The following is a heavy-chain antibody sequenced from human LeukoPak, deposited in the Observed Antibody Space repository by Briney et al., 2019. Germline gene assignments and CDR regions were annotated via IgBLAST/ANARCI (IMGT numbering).Heavy chain of an antibody. Sequence: PSETLSLTCTVSGGSISIGDYYWSWIRQPPGKGLEWIGYIYYSGSTYYNPSLKSRVTITVDTSKNQSSLKLSSVTAADTAGYYCAREGLVRTFDIWGQGTMVTVSS. CDR3: AREGLVRTFDI. CDR2: IYYSGST. V-gene: IGHV4-30-4*08. J-gene: IGHJ3*02. CDR1: GGSISIGDYY. D-gene: IGHD2-21*01.